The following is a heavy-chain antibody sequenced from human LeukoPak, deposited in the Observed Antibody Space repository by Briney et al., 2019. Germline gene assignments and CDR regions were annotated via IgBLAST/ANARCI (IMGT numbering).Heavy chain of an antibody. D-gene: IGHD1-26*01. CDR1: GGTFSSYA. V-gene: IGHV1-69*05. CDR2: IIPIFGTA. J-gene: IGHJ4*02. CDR3: ARGPTTRHAN. Sequence: VASVKVPCKASGGTFSSYAISWVRQAPGQGLEWMGRIIPIFGTANYAQKFQGRVTITTDESTSTAYMELSSLRSEDTAVYYCARGPTTRHANWGQGTLVTVSP.